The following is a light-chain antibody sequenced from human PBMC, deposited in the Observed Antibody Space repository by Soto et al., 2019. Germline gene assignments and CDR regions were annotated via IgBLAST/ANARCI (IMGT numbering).Light chain of an antibody. CDR3: QSYDISLSAWV. J-gene: IGLJ3*02. CDR2: RNN. V-gene: IGLV1-40*01. CDR1: SSNIGAGYD. Sequence: QPVLTQPPSVSGAPGQRVTFSCTGSSSNIGAGYDVHWYQQLPETAPKLLIFRNNNRPSGVPDRFSGSKSGTSASLAITGLQADDEADYFCQSYDISLSAWVFGGGTKLTVL.